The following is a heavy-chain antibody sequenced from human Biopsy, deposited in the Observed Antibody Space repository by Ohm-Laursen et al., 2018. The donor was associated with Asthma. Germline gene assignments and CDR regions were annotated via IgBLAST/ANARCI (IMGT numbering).Heavy chain of an antibody. D-gene: IGHD3-3*01. CDR3: ASQSSGPDFWSGYYYFDY. J-gene: IGHJ4*02. V-gene: IGHV3-30*03. CDR2: ISYDGSNK. Sequence: SLRLSCTASGFTFSSYGMYWVRQAPGKGLEWVAVISYDGSNKYYADSVKGRFTISRDNSKNTLYLQMNSLRAEDTVVYYCASQSSGPDFWSGYYYFDYWGQGTLVTVSS. CDR1: GFTFSSYG.